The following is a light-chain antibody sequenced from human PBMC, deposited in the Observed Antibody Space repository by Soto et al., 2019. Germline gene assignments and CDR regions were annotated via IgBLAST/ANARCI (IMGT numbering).Light chain of an antibody. J-gene: IGKJ1*01. Sequence: EIVCRESPGILAFSPEERATIYCRARQSVSSSLAWYQQKPGQAPRLLIYGASSRATGIPDRFSGSGSGPDFTLTISRLEPEDFAVYFCQHYGSSRPFGQETMA. V-gene: IGKV3-20*01. CDR3: QHYGSSRP. CDR2: GAS. CDR1: QSVSSS.